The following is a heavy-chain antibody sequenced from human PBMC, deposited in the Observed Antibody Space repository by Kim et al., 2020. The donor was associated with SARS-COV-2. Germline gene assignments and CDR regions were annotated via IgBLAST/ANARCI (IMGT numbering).Heavy chain of an antibody. J-gene: IGHJ5*02. CDR3: ARXLGAWWXDP. V-gene: IGHV1-69*02. CDR1: GGTFSSYT. CDR2: IIPILGIA. Sequence: SVKVSCKASGGTFSSYTISWVRQAPGQGLEWMGRIIPILGIANYAQKFQGRVTITADKSTSTAYMVLSSLRSEDTAVYYCARXLGAWWXDPWGQGTLVTVSS.